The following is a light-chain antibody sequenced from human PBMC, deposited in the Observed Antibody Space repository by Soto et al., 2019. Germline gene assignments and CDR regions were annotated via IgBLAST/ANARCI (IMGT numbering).Light chain of an antibody. CDR3: QQYYTLPYS. V-gene: IGKV4-1*01. Sequence: DIVMTQYPDSLDVSLGERATINCKSSQSVFHTSYNRNYLAWYLKKPGQPPKVLMYWASTRESGVPYRFSGSAFGTDFTLTITSLQPEDVAVYYCQQYYTLPYSFGQGTKLDIK. J-gene: IGKJ2*03. CDR1: QSVFHTSYNRNY. CDR2: WAS.